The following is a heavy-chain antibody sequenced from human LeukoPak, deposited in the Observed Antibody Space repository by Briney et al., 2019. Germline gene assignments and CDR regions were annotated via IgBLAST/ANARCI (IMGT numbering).Heavy chain of an antibody. D-gene: IGHD6-13*01. CDR2: ISGSGGST. V-gene: IGHV3-23*01. CDR3: ARDRVLLVREIPYYYYGMDV. CDR1: GFTFSSYA. Sequence: PGGSLRLSCAASGFTFSSYAMSWVRQAPGKGLEWVSAISGSGGSTYYADSVKGRFTISRDNSKNTLYLQMNSLRAEDTAVYYCARDRVLLVREIPYYYYGMDVWGQGTTVTVSS. J-gene: IGHJ6*02.